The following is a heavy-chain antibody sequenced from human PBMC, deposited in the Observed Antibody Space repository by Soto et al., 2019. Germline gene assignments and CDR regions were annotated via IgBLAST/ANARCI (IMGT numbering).Heavy chain of an antibody. CDR1: GGSISSNSYY. J-gene: IGHJ6*02. CDR3: ARHKGGYYSGVDV. D-gene: IGHD1-26*01. CDR2: IYYSETT. V-gene: IGHV4-39*01. Sequence: QLQLQESGPGLVKPSETLSLTCTVSGGSISSNSYYWAWIRQPPGKVLAWIGNIYYSETTYYNPSLKSRVTISVDTSKNQFSRKLSSVTAADTAVYYCARHKGGYYSGVDVWGQGTTVTVSS.